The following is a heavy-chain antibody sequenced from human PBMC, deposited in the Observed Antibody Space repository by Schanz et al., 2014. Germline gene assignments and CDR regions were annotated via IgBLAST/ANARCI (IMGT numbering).Heavy chain of an antibody. V-gene: IGHV4-30-4*07. J-gene: IGHJ6*02. Sequence: QVQLQESGPGLVKPSQTLSLTCAVSGGSISSGGYSWSWIRQPPGKGLEWIGYIFFRGSTYYNPSLTSRVTISIDPSKTQFSLRLPSVTAADTAVYYCYGMDVWGQGTTVTVSS. CDR2: IFFRGST. CDR1: GGSISSGGYS. CDR3: YGMDV.